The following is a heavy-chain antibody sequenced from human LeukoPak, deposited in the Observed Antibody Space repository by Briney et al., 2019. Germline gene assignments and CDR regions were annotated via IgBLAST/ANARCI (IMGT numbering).Heavy chain of an antibody. Sequence: PGGSLRLSCVVSGFTFSNYWMSWVRQAPGKGLEWVINIRPDGGEKYFVDSVKGRFTISRDNAKNSLYLQMNSLRAEDTAVYYCARDPDVDTAMAPNDYWGQGTLVTVSS. J-gene: IGHJ4*02. D-gene: IGHD5-18*01. V-gene: IGHV3-7*01. CDR1: GFTFSNYW. CDR3: ARDPDVDTAMAPNDY. CDR2: IRPDGGEK.